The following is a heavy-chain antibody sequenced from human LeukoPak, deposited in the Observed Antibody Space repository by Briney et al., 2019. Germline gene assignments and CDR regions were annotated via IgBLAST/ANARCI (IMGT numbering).Heavy chain of an antibody. CDR1: GGSISSYY. CDR3: ARLTYYYDSSGYYPRFDY. D-gene: IGHD3-22*01. V-gene: IGHV4-59*01. J-gene: IGHJ4*02. CDR2: IYYSGST. Sequence: SETLSLTCTVSGGSISSYYWSWIRQPPVKGLEWIGYIYYSGSTNYNPSLKSRVTISVDTSKNQFSLKLSSVTAADTAVYYCARLTYYYDSSGYYPRFDYWGQGTLVTVSS.